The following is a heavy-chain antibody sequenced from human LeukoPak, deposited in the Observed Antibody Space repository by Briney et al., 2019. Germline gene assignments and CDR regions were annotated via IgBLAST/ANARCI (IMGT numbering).Heavy chain of an antibody. D-gene: IGHD3-22*01. CDR3: ASTGDSSGYYYGYFQH. V-gene: IGHV4-31*03. CDR2: IYYSGST. CDR1: GSSISSGGYY. Sequence: SQTLSLTCTVSGSSISSGGYYWSWIRQHPGKGLEWIGYIYYSGSTYYNPSLKSRVTISVDTSKNQFSLKLSSVTAADTAVYYCASTGDSSGYYYGYFQHWGQGTLVTVSS. J-gene: IGHJ1*01.